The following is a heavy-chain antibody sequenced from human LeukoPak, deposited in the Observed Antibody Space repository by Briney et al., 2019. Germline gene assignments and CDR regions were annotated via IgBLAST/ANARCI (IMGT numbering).Heavy chain of an antibody. Sequence: ASVKVSFKASGYTFTSYDINWVRQATGQGLEWMGWMNPNSGNTGYAQKFQGRVTMTRNTSISTAYMELSSLRSEDTAVYYCARGKIAAPPWFDPWGQGTLVTVSS. V-gene: IGHV1-8*01. CDR3: ARGKIAAPPWFDP. D-gene: IGHD6-6*01. J-gene: IGHJ5*02. CDR1: GYTFTSYD. CDR2: MNPNSGNT.